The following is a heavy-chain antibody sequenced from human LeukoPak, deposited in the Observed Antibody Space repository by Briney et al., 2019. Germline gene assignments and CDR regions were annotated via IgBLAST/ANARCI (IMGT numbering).Heavy chain of an antibody. CDR2: IYYSGST. CDR1: GGSISGSSYY. D-gene: IGHD6-13*01. J-gene: IGHJ4*02. CDR3: ARHRSSSWYNFDY. Sequence: PSETLSLTCTVSGGSISGSSYYWGWIRQPPGKGLEWIGSIYYSGSTYYNPSLKSRVTISVDTSKNQFSLKLSSVTAADTAVYYCARHRSSSWYNFDYWGQGTLVTVSS. V-gene: IGHV4-39*01.